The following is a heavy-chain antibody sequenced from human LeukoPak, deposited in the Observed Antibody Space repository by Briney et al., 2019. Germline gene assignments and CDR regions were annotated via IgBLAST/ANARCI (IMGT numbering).Heavy chain of an antibody. CDR2: INHSGST. CDR3: ARVRKGTMVRGVIISRYYYGMDV. CDR1: GGSFSGYY. V-gene: IGHV4-34*01. D-gene: IGHD3-10*01. Sequence: PSETLSLTCAVHGGSFSGYYWSWIRKPPGKGLGWIGEINHSGSTNYNPSLKSPVTISVDTSKNQFSLKLSSVTAADTAVYYCARVRKGTMVRGVIISRYYYGMDVWGQGTTVTVSS. J-gene: IGHJ6*02.